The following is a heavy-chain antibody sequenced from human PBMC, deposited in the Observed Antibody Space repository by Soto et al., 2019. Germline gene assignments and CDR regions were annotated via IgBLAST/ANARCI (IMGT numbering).Heavy chain of an antibody. CDR2: ISYDGSNK. J-gene: IGHJ4*02. CDR3: AKDRLRRAFDY. D-gene: IGHD2-8*01. CDR1: GFTFSSYG. Sequence: PGGSLRLSCAASGFTFSSYGMHWVRQAPGKGLEWVAVISYDGSNKYYADSVKGRFTISRDNSKNTLYLQMNSLRAEDTAVYYCAKDRLRRAFDYWGQGTLVTVS. V-gene: IGHV3-30*18.